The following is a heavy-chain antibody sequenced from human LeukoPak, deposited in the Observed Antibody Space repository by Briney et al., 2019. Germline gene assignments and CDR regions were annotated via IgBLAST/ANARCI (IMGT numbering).Heavy chain of an antibody. CDR3: ARVTIFRVVMAFDY. V-gene: IGHV5-51*01. D-gene: IGHD3-3*01. Sequence: GESLQISCQGSGYSFTSYWIGWVRQRSGKGLEWMGTIYPVDSDTRYSPSFQGQVTISADKSISSAYLQWSSLKASDTAMYYCARVTIFRVVMAFDYWGQGTLVTVSS. CDR2: IYPVDSDT. J-gene: IGHJ4*02. CDR1: GYSFTSYW.